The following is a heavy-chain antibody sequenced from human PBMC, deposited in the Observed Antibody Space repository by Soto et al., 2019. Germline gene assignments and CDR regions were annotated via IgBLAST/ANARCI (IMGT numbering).Heavy chain of an antibody. CDR3: ARNQGYVVY. CDR2: INTDNGDA. CDR1: GYTFTSYS. Sequence: ASVKASCKASGYTFTSYSIHWVRQAPGQGLEWIGWINTDNGDAKYSQKFQGRVTVTRDTSATPAYMEVGSLRSEDTAVYYCARNQGYVVYGALGTLVLVPS. J-gene: IGHJ4*03. V-gene: IGHV1-3*04.